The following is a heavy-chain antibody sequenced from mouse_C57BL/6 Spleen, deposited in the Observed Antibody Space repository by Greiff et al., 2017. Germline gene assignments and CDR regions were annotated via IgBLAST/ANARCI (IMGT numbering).Heavy chain of an antibody. D-gene: IGHD1-1*01. V-gene: IGHV5-9*04. CDR3: ARLNYGSSYGYAMDY. J-gene: IGHJ4*01. CDR1: GFTFSSYT. CDR2: ISGGGGNT. Sequence: EVQGVESGGGLVKPGGSLKLSCAASGFTFSSYTMSWVRQTPEKRLEWVATISGGGGNTYYPDSVKGRFTISRDNAKNTLYLQMSSLRSEDTAVYYCARLNYGSSYGYAMDYWGQGTSVTVSS.